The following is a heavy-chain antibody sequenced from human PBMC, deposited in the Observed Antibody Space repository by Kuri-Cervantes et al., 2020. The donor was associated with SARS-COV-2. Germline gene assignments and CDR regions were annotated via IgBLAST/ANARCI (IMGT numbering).Heavy chain of an antibody. CDR2: ISSSSSYI. D-gene: IGHD2-2*01. J-gene: IGHJ4*02. CDR3: ARTYCSSTSCSPGDY. Sequence: GESLKISCAASGFTFSSYSMNWVRQAPGKGLEWVSSISSSSSYIYYADSVKGRFTISRDNAKNSLYLQMNSLRAEDTAVYYCARTYCSSTSCSPGDYWGQGTLVTVSS. CDR1: GFTFSSYS. V-gene: IGHV3-21*01.